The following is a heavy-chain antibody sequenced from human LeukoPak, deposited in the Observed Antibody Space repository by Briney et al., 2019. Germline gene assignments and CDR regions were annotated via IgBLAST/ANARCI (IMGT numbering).Heavy chain of an antibody. CDR1: GGSIRSYY. V-gene: IGHV4-4*07. CDR2: IYTSGST. Sequence: SETLSLTCTVSGGSIRSYYWSWIRQPAGKGLEWIGRIYTSGSTNYNPSLKSRVTMSVDTSKNQFSLKLSSVTAADTAVYYCARDLGSLDYGDYVVWFDPWGQGTLVTVSS. D-gene: IGHD4-17*01. J-gene: IGHJ5*02. CDR3: ARDLGSLDYGDYVVWFDP.